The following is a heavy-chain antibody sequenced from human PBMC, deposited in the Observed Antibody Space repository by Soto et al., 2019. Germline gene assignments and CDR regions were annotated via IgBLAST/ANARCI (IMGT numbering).Heavy chain of an antibody. D-gene: IGHD6-19*01. CDR2: TYYRSNWRH. Sequence: QTLSLRWAISGDSVSSNTAAWNWIRSSPSRGLEWLGRTYYRSNWRHDYAVSVKSRITVNPDTSKNHFSLQLNSVTPDDTAVYYCARGVAGSGFDLWGQGTLVTVSS. V-gene: IGHV6-1*01. CDR1: GDSVSSNTAA. CDR3: ARGVAGSGFDL. J-gene: IGHJ4*02.